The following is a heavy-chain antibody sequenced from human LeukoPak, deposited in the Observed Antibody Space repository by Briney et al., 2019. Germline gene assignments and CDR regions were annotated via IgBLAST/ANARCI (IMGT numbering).Heavy chain of an antibody. CDR3: AQGASALDGFDI. Sequence: LSGGSLRLSCTASGFTVSSNYMSWVRQAPGKGLEGVSVIYSGGSTYYADSVKGRFTISRDNSKNTLYLQMNSLRAEDTAVYYCAQGASALDGFDIWGQGTMVTVSS. J-gene: IGHJ3*02. V-gene: IGHV3-53*01. D-gene: IGHD4/OR15-4a*01. CDR2: IYSGGST. CDR1: GFTVSSNY.